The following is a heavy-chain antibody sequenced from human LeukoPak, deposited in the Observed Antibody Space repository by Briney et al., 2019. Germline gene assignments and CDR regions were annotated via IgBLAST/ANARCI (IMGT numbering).Heavy chain of an antibody. CDR2: INPNSGGT. CDR3: ARGITIFGVVSHFDY. J-gene: IGHJ4*02. D-gene: IGHD3-3*01. CDR1: GYTFTGYY. V-gene: IGHV1-2*02. Sequence: GASVKVSCKTSGYTFTGYYMHWVRQAPGQGLEWMGWINPNSGGTNYAQKFQGRVTMTRDTSISTAYMELSRLRSDDTAVYYCARGITIFGVVSHFDYWGQGTLVTVSS.